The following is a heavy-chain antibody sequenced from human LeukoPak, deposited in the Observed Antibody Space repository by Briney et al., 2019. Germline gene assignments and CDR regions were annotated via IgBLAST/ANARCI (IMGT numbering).Heavy chain of an antibody. CDR1: GYTLIAYY. CDR3: ARAERTVSGLDV. CDR2: MNPHSGGT. D-gene: IGHD2-2*01. V-gene: IGHV1-2*02. J-gene: IGHJ6*02. Sequence: ASVPVSCTASGYTLIAYYIHWVRQAPGQGLEWMGWMNPHSGGTNHAQKFRARVSMTTDTTINTAYLELTGLTSDDTALYYCARAERTVSGLDVWGQGTTVTVSS.